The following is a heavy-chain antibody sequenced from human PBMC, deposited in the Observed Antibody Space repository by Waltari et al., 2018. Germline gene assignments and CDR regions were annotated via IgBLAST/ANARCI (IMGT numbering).Heavy chain of an antibody. Sequence: QVQLQESGPGLVKPSETLSLTCTVSGGSISSYYWSWIRQPPGKGLEWIGYIYYSGSTNYNPSRKSRVTISVDTSKNQFSLKLSSVTAADTAVYYCARGVVPAARIHYYYYMDVWGKGTTVTISS. CDR3: ARGVVPAARIHYYYYMDV. CDR1: GGSISSYY. CDR2: IYYSGST. J-gene: IGHJ6*03. D-gene: IGHD2-2*01. V-gene: IGHV4-59*01.